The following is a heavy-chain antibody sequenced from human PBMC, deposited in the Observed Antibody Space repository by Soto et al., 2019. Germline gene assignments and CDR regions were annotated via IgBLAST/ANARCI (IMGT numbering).Heavy chain of an antibody. Sequence: EVQLLESGGGLVQPGGSVRLSCAASGLTFGNYAMSWVRQAPGKGLGWVSAISGDSGRTYYADSVKGRFTISRDNSKNTLYLQMNTLRADDTAVYYCAVTPNCGRDCSAASYWYFDIWGRGTLVTVSS. D-gene: IGHD2-21*02. V-gene: IGHV3-23*01. CDR2: ISGDSGRT. CDR3: AVTPNCGRDCSAASYWYFDI. J-gene: IGHJ2*01. CDR1: GLTFGNYA.